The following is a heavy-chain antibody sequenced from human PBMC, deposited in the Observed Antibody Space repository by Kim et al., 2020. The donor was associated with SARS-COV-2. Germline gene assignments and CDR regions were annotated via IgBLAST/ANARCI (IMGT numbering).Heavy chain of an antibody. J-gene: IGHJ4*02. CDR2: ISYDGSNK. CDR1: GFTFSSYA. CDR3: ARAAVAGTRRGNYFDY. Sequence: GGSLRLSCAASGFTFSSYAMHWVRQAPGKGLEWVAVISYDGSNKYYADSVKGRFTISRDNSKNTLYLQMNSLRAEDTAVYYCARAAVAGTRRGNYFDYWGQGTLVTVSS. V-gene: IGHV3-30*04. D-gene: IGHD6-19*01.